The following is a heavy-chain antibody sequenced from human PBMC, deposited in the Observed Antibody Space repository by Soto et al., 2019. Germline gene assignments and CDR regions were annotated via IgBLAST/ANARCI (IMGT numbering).Heavy chain of an antibody. D-gene: IGHD1-1*01. CDR2: FSFYGRRDNT. J-gene: IGHJ4*02. CDR1: GFTFSSYD. Sequence: EVQLLESGGGLVQPGGSLRLSCVGAGFTFSSYDMTWVRQAPGKGLEWVSSFSFYGRRDNTYYADSVKGRFTISRDKSRTTVYLQMDNLRVEDTAVYYCAKSLYNDTGGPNDHWVQGPLVTVS. V-gene: IGHV3-23*01. CDR3: AKSLYNDTGGPNDH.